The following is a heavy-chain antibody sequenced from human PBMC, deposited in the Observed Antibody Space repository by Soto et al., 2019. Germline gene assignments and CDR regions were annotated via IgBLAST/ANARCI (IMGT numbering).Heavy chain of an antibody. CDR2: ISGSGGST. V-gene: IGHV3-23*01. CDR1: GFTFSSYA. CDR3: AKDKRLRYFDWPGDAFDI. Sequence: GGSLRLSCAASGFTFSSYAMSWVRQAPGKGLEWVSAISGSGGSTYYADSVKGRFTISRDNSKNTLYLQMNSLRAEDTAVYYCAKDKRLRYFDWPGDAFDIWGQGTMVTVSS. D-gene: IGHD3-9*01. J-gene: IGHJ3*02.